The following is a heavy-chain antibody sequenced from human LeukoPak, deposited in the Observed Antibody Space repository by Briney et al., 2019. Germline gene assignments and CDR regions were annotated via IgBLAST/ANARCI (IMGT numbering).Heavy chain of an antibody. CDR2: IIPIFGTA. D-gene: IGHD6-13*01. Sequence: SVKVSCKASGGTFSSYAISWVRQALGQGLEWMGGIIPIFGTANYAQKFQGRVTITADKSTSTAYMELSSLRSEDTAVYYCARDWGSSWYVSFGYWGQGTLVTVSS. J-gene: IGHJ4*02. CDR1: GGTFSSYA. CDR3: ARDWGSSWYVSFGY. V-gene: IGHV1-69*06.